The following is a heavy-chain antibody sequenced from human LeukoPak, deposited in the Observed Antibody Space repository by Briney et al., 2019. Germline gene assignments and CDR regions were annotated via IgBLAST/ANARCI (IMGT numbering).Heavy chain of an antibody. D-gene: IGHD3-22*01. CDR1: GYTFTSYY. CDR2: INPSGGST. Sequence: GASEKVSCKASGYTFTSYYMHWVRQAPGQGLEWMGIINPSGGSTSYAQKFQGRVTMTRDTSTSTVYMELSSLRSEDTAVYYCARWGGYYDSSGTFDYWGQGTLVTVSS. V-gene: IGHV1-46*01. J-gene: IGHJ4*02. CDR3: ARWGGYYDSSGTFDY.